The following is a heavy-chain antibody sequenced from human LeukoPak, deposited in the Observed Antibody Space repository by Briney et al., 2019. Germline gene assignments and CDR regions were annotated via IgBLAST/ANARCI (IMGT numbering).Heavy chain of an antibody. CDR2: IYTSGST. V-gene: IGHV4-4*07. CDR1: GGSFSGYY. J-gene: IGHJ5*02. Sequence: SETLSLTCAVYGGSFSGYYWSWTRQPPGKGLEWIGRIYTSGSTNYNPSLKSRVTMSVDTSKNQFSLKLSSVTAADTAVYYCARDSSEWSHLPWDWFDPWGQGTLVTVSS. CDR3: ARDSSEWSHLPWDWFDP. D-gene: IGHD3-3*01.